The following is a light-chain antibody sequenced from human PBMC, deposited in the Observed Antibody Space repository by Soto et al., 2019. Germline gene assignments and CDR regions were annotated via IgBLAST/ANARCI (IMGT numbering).Light chain of an antibody. V-gene: IGKV3-20*01. CDR1: QSVSSSY. CDR2: DTS. Sequence: EIVLTRSPGTLSLSPGERATLSCRASQSVSSSYLAWYQQKPGQAPRFLIYDTSSRATGIPDRFSGSGSGTDFTLAISRLEPEDFAVYYCQQCGSSPSFGQGTKVELK. J-gene: IGKJ1*01. CDR3: QQCGSSPS.